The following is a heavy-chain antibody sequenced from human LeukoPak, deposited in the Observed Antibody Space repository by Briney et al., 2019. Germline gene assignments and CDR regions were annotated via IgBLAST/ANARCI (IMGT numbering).Heavy chain of an antibody. CDR3: ARGLGVLWFGELLPYNWFDP. CDR1: GYTFTGYY. CDR2: INPNSCGT. V-gene: IGHV1-2*06. Sequence: GASVKVSCKASGYTFTGYYMHWVRQAPGQGLEWMGRINPNSCGTNYAQKFQGRVTMTRDASISTAYMELSKLRSDDTAVYYCARGLGVLWFGELLPYNWFDPWGQGTLVTVSS. D-gene: IGHD3-10*01. J-gene: IGHJ5*02.